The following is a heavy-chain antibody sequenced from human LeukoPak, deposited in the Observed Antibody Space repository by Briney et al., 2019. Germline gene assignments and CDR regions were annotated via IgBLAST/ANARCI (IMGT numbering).Heavy chain of an antibody. Sequence: ASVKVSCKASGYTFTGYYMHWVRQAPGQGLEWMGRINPNSGGTNYAQKFQGRVTMTRDTSISTAYMELSRLRSDDTAVYYCASNVLRYFDWSPFDYWGQGTLVTVSS. CDR3: ASNVLRYFDWSPFDY. D-gene: IGHD3-9*01. V-gene: IGHV1-2*06. CDR1: GYTFTGYY. J-gene: IGHJ4*02. CDR2: INPNSGGT.